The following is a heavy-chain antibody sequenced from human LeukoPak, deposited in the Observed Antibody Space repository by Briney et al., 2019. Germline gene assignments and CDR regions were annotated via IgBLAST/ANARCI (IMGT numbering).Heavy chain of an antibody. Sequence: GGSLRLSCAASGFTFSSYAMNWVRQAPGKGLEWVSAITGSGGRTYYADSVKGRFTISRDNSKNTLYLQMNSLRAEDTAIYYCARRSVTTFDYWGQGTLVTVSS. CDR1: GFTFSSYA. D-gene: IGHD4-17*01. CDR3: ARRSVTTFDY. V-gene: IGHV3-23*01. J-gene: IGHJ4*02. CDR2: ITGSGGRT.